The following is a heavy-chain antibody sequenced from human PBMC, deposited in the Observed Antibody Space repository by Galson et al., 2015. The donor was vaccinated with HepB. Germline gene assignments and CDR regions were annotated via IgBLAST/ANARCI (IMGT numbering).Heavy chain of an antibody. Sequence: SLRLSCAASGFTFSSYWMHWVRQAPGKGLVWVSRINSDGSSTSYADSVKGRFTISRDNAKNTLYLQMNSLRAEDTAVYYCARDIFGGKPYDAFDIWGQGTMVTVSS. V-gene: IGHV3-74*01. CDR3: ARDIFGGKPYDAFDI. D-gene: IGHD3-3*01. CDR1: GFTFSSYW. CDR2: INSDGSST. J-gene: IGHJ3*02.